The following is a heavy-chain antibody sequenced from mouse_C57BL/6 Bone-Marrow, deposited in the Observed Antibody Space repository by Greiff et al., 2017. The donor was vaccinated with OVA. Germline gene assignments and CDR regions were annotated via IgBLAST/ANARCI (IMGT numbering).Heavy chain of an antibody. Sequence: QVQLKQSGAELARPGASVKLSCKASGYTFTSYGISWVKQRTGQGLEWIGEIYPRSGNTYYNEKFKGKATLTADKSSSTAYMELRSLTSEDSAVYFCASYGSSLYYAMDYGGQGTSVTVSS. CDR2: IYPRSGNT. CDR3: ASYGSSLYYAMDY. CDR1: GYTFTSYG. D-gene: IGHD1-1*01. V-gene: IGHV1-81*01. J-gene: IGHJ4*01.